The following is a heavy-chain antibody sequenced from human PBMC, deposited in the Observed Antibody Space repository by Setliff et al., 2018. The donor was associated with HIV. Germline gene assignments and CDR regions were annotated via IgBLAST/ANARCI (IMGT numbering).Heavy chain of an antibody. D-gene: IGHD3-22*01. Sequence: ASVTVSCKSSGYAFTDYSIHWVRQAPGQGLEWVGRINPDSRGTNYAQKFRGRVTLTRDTSISTAHMELTRLTADDTAVYYCVLPGYYESSGYAVDHWGQGTLVTVSS. CDR3: VLPGYYESSGYAVDH. CDR1: GYAFTDYS. J-gene: IGHJ4*02. V-gene: IGHV1-2*06. CDR2: INPDSRGT.